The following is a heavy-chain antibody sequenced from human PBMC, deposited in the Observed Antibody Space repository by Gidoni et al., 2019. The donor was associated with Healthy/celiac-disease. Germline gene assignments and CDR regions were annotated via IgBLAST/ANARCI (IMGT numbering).Heavy chain of an antibody. Sequence: EVQLLESAGGLVQPGGSLRLSCAAAGFNFSSYAIGWVRQAPGKGLGWVSAICGSGGSTYYADSVKVRFTIYRDNSKNTLYLQMNSLRAEDTAVYYCAKDTVGATMAYWGQGTLVTVSS. CDR1: GFNFSSYA. V-gene: IGHV3-23*01. CDR2: ICGSGGST. D-gene: IGHD1-26*01. J-gene: IGHJ4*02. CDR3: AKDTVGATMAY.